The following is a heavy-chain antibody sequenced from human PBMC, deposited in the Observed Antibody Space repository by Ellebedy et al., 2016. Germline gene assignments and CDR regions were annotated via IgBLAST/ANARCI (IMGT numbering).Heavy chain of an antibody. CDR3: ASLGVVPAAMPAKY. V-gene: IGHV4-59*05. CDR1: GGSFSSYY. J-gene: IGHJ4*02. D-gene: IGHD2-2*01. CDR2: IYYSGST. Sequence: SETLSLTXTVSGGSFSSYYWSWIRQPAGKGLEWIGSIYYSGSTYYNPSLKSRVTISVDTSKNQFSLKLSSVTAADTAVYYCASLGVVPAAMPAKYWGQGTLVTVSS.